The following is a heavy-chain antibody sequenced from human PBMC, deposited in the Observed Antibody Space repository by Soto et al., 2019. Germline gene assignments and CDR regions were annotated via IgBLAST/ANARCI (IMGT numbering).Heavy chain of an antibody. CDR2: INPNSGGT. Sequence: QVQLVQSGAEVKKPGASVKVSCKASGYTFTGYYMHWVRQAPGQGLEWMGWINPNSGGTNYAQKFQGWFTMTRDTSIRTAYMELSRLRSDDTAVYYCARDLHGSGSDDFDIWGQGTMVTVSS. J-gene: IGHJ3*02. D-gene: IGHD3-10*01. CDR3: ARDLHGSGSDDFDI. CDR1: GYTFTGYY. V-gene: IGHV1-2*04.